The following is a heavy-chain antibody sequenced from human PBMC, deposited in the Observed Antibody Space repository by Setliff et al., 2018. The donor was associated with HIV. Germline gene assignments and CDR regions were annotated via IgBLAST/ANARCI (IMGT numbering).Heavy chain of an antibody. J-gene: IGHJ5*02. CDR3: AKDPTIYNDYRNQGWWFDP. Sequence: GGSLRLSCAASGFTFSGYAMHWVRQAPGKGLEWVAVISYDGSNKYYPDSVKGRFTISRDNSKNTVYLQMNSLRAEDTAVYYCAKDPTIYNDYRNQGWWFDPWGQGTLVTVSS. CDR2: ISYDGSNK. V-gene: IGHV3-30*04. CDR1: GFTFSGYA. D-gene: IGHD4-4*01.